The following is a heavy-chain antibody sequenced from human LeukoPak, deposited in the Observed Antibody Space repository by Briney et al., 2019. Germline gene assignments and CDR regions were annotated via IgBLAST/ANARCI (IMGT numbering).Heavy chain of an antibody. CDR1: GFTFSSYD. CDR3: ARGGLTRDAFDI. Sequence: GGSLRLSCAASGFTFSSYDMHWVRQATGKGLEWVSAIGTAGDTYYPGSVKGRFTISRGNAKNSLYLQMNSLRAGDTAVYYCARGGLTRDAFDICGQGTMVTVSS. CDR2: IGTAGDT. V-gene: IGHV3-13*01. D-gene: IGHD3-16*01. J-gene: IGHJ3*02.